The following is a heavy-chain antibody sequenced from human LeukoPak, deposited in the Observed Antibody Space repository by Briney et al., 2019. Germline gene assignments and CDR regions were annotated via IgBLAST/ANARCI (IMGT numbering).Heavy chain of an antibody. V-gene: IGHV3-30*04. J-gene: IGHJ4*02. CDR1: GFTFSSYA. D-gene: IGHD3-10*01. CDR3: ARDRHGSGVFDY. Sequence: GGSLRLSCAASGFTFSSYAMHWVRQAPGKGLEWVAVISYDGSNKCYADSVKGRFTISRDNSKNTLYLQMNSLRAEDTAVYYCARDRHGSGVFDYWGQGTLVTVSS. CDR2: ISYDGSNK.